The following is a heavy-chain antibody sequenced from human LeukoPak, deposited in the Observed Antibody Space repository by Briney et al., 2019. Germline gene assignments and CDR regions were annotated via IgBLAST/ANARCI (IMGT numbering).Heavy chain of an antibody. CDR1: GYTFTGCY. Sequence: ASVNVSCKASGYTFTGCYMHWVRQAPGQGLEWMGWINPNSGGTDYAQKFQGRVTMTRDTSISTAYMELSRLRSDDTAVYYCASLNWNDRFDYWGQGTLVTVSS. J-gene: IGHJ4*02. D-gene: IGHD1-1*01. V-gene: IGHV1-2*02. CDR3: ASLNWNDRFDY. CDR2: INPNSGGT.